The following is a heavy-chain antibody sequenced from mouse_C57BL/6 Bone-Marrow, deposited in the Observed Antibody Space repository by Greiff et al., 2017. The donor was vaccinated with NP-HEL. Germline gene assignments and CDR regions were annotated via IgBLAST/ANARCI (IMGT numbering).Heavy chain of an antibody. J-gene: IGHJ2*01. CDR1: GFTFSDYY. CDR3: ARRGTVGFDY. D-gene: IGHD1-1*01. V-gene: IGHV5-12*01. CDR2: ISNGGGST. Sequence: EVKVVESGGGLVQPGGSLKLSCAASGFTFSDYYMYWVRQTPEKRLEWVAYISNGGGSTYYPDTVKGRFTISRDNAKNTLYLQMSRLKSEDTAMYYCARRGTVGFDYWGQGTTLTVSS.